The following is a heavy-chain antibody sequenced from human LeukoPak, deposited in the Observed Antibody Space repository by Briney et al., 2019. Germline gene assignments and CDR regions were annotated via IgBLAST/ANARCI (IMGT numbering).Heavy chain of an antibody. D-gene: IGHD1-26*01. V-gene: IGHV3-38-3*01. CDR3: ARDIYRPGWGYYYYYMDV. CDR2: ISGGST. Sequence: GGSLRLSCAASGFTVSSNEMSWVRQAPGKGLEWVLSISGGSTYYADSRKGRFTISRDNSKYTLHLQMNSHRAEDTAVYYCARDIYRPGWGYYYYYMDVWGKGTTVTVSS. J-gene: IGHJ6*03. CDR1: GFTVSSNE.